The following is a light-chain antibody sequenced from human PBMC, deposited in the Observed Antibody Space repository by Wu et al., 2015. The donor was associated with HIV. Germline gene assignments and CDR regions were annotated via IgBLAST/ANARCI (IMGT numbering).Light chain of an antibody. J-gene: IGKJ5*01. CDR3: QQYGDSPVT. CDR2: GAS. Sequence: ENVLTQSPATLSLSPGQRATLSCRSSQSVSASYLAWYQKRPGQSPRLVVYGASKRAANIPERFGGSGSGTDFILTISGLEPEDFAVYYCQQYGDSPVTFGQGTRLE. CDR1: QSVSASY. V-gene: IGKV3-20*01.